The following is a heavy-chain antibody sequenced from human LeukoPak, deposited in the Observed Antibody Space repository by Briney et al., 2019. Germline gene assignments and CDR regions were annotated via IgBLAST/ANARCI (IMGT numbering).Heavy chain of an antibody. Sequence: PSETLSLTCAVSGGSITDSTYSWAWIRQPPGKGLEWIGTIYYSGSTYYNPSLNSRVAISVDTSRNHFSLRLSSVTAADAAMYYCARGTTLAGSARWGQGTLVTVSS. CDR1: GGSITDSTYS. CDR3: ARGTTLAGSAR. CDR2: IYYSGST. D-gene: IGHD3-3*02. V-gene: IGHV4-39*07. J-gene: IGHJ4*02.